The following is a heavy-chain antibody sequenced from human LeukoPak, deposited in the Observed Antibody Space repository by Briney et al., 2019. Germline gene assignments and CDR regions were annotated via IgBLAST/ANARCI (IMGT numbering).Heavy chain of an antibody. Sequence: GASVKVSCKASGYTFTSYAMHWVCQAPGQRLEWMGWINAGNGNTKYSQKFQGRVTITRDTSASTAYMELSSLGSEDTAVYYCARETVIAVAGGLDYWGQGTLVTVSS. D-gene: IGHD6-19*01. J-gene: IGHJ4*02. CDR3: ARETVIAVAGGLDY. CDR1: GYTFTSYA. V-gene: IGHV1-3*01. CDR2: INAGNGNT.